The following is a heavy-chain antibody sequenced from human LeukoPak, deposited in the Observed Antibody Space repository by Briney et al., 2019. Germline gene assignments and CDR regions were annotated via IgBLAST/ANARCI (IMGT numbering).Heavy chain of an antibody. Sequence: PSENLSLTCTVSGGSISSYYWSWIRQPAGKGLEWIGRIYTSGSTNYNPSLKSRVTMSVDTSKNQFSLKLSSVTAADTAVYYCARDMVRGVIIRGGFDPWGQGTLVTVSS. D-gene: IGHD3-10*01. CDR2: IYTSGST. V-gene: IGHV4-4*07. CDR3: ARDMVRGVIIRGGFDP. J-gene: IGHJ5*02. CDR1: GGSISSYY.